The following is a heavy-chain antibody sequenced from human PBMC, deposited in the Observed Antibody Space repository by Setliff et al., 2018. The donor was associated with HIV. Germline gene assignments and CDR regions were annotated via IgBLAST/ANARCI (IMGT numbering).Heavy chain of an antibody. CDR1: GDSINSHH. CDR2: TDASGDT. CDR3: ARQLDYTNGRYFDY. Sequence: PSETLSLPCTVSGDSINSHHWSWIRQPAGKGLEWLAYTDASGDTNYNPSLRGRVIISLDTSNNQFSLNLNSVTAADTAGYYCARQLDYTNGRYFDYGGRGTLGTGS. D-gene: IGHD4-4*01. J-gene: IGHJ4*02. V-gene: IGHV4-4*09.